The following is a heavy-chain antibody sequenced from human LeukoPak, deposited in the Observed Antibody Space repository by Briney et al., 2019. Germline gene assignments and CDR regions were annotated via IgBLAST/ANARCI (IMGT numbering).Heavy chain of an antibody. Sequence: GGSLRLSCVASGFIFSRYGMHWVRQAPGKGLEYVSAISNSGGSTYYANSVKGRFTISRDNSKNTLYLQMNSLRAEDTAVYYCAREISSGLAPLGYFDYWGQGTLVTVSS. D-gene: IGHD6-19*01. CDR1: GFIFSRYG. CDR2: ISNSGGST. CDR3: AREISSGLAPLGYFDY. J-gene: IGHJ4*02. V-gene: IGHV3-64*01.